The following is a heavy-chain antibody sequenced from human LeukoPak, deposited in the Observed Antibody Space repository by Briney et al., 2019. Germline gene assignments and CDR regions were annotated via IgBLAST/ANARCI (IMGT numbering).Heavy chain of an antibody. CDR3: ASTVVTAPHLRELRYYGMDV. D-gene: IGHD2-21*02. Sequence: PGESLKISCKGSGYSFTSYWIGWVRQMPGKGLEWMGIIYPGDSDTRYSPSFQGQVTISADKSISTAYLQWSSLKASDTAMYYCASTVVTAPHLRELRYYGMDVWGQGTTVTVSS. J-gene: IGHJ6*02. CDR1: GYSFTSYW. V-gene: IGHV5-51*01. CDR2: IYPGDSDT.